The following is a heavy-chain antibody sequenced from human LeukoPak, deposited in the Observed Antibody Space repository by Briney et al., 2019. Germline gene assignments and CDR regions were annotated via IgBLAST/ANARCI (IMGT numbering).Heavy chain of an antibody. CDR1: GGSISSGFYY. J-gene: IGHJ3*02. D-gene: IGHD2-8*01. CDR3: ASTHSNGGAFDI. Sequence: SETLSLTCTVSGGSISSGFYYWSWIRQPAGKGLEWIGRIYSSGSTNYNPSLKSRVSISVDTSKNHFSPNLSSVTAADTAVYYCASTHSNGGAFDIWGQGTVVTVSS. V-gene: IGHV4-61*02. CDR2: IYSSGST.